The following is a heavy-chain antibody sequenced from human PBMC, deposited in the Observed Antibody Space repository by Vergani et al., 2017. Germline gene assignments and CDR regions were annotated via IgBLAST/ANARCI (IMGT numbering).Heavy chain of an antibody. CDR3: ASKRGACRAAYCHSYDF. V-gene: IGHV4-59*01. CDR2: IYYSGST. D-gene: IGHD2-15*01. Sequence: QVQLQESGPGLVKPSETLSLTCTVSGGSISSYYWSWIRQPPGKGLEWIGYIYYSGSTNYNPSLKSRVTISVDTSKNQFSLKLSPVTAADTAVYYCASKRGACRAAYCHSYDFWGPGTLVGVSS. J-gene: IGHJ4*02. CDR1: GGSISSYY.